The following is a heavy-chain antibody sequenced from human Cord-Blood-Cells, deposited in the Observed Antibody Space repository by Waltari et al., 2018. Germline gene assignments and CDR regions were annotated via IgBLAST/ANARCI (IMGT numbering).Heavy chain of an antibody. CDR3: TTDPAVADAFDI. D-gene: IGHD6-19*01. CDR2: IKSKTDGGTT. Sequence: EVQLVESGGGLVKPGGSLRLSCAASGFTFSNAWMSWVRQAPGKGLEWVGRIKSKTDGGTTDYAAPVKGRFTISRDDSKNTLYLQMNSLKTEDTAVYYCTTDPAVADAFDIWGQGTMVTVSS. V-gene: IGHV3-15*01. CDR1: GFTFSNAW. J-gene: IGHJ3*02.